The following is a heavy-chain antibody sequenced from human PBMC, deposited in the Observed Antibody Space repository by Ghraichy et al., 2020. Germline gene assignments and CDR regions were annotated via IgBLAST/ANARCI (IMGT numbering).Heavy chain of an antibody. J-gene: IGHJ3*02. Sequence: GGSLRLSCAASGFTFNSYGMHWVRQAPGKGLEWVAVISYDGSTKYYADSVKGRFTISRDNSKNTLYLQMNSLRAEDTAVYYCAKDKPYDGSIWGQGTMVTVSS. D-gene: IGHD3-22*01. CDR2: ISYDGSTK. V-gene: IGHV3-30*18. CDR1: GFTFNSYG. CDR3: AKDKPYDGSI.